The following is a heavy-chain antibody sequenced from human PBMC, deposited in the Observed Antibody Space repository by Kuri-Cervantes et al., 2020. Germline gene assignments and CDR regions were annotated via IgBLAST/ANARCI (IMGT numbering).Heavy chain of an antibody. CDR3: APFNTYYDILTGYWENWFDP. CDR1: GGSFSGYY. J-gene: IGHJ5*02. V-gene: IGHV4-34*01. D-gene: IGHD3-9*01. CDR2: IYYSGST. Sequence: SETLSLTCAVYGGSFSGYYWSWIRQPPGKGLEWIGSIYYSGSTYYNPSLKSRVTISVDTSKNQFSLKLSSVTAADTAVYYCAPFNTYYDILTGYWENWFDPWGQGTLVTVSS.